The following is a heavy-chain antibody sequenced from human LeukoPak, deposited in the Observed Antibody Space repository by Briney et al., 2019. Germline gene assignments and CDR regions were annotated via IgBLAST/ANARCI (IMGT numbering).Heavy chain of an antibody. V-gene: IGHV4-39*01. CDR2: IYYSGSA. D-gene: IGHD6-19*01. Sequence: SETLSLTCTVSGGSISSTSYYWGWIRQPPGKGLEWIGSIYYSGSANYNPSLKSRVTISVDTSKNQFSLRLTSVTAADTAVYYCARQTFQQWPINWFDPWGQGTLVTVSS. CDR3: ARQTFQQWPINWFDP. J-gene: IGHJ5*02. CDR1: GGSISSTSYY.